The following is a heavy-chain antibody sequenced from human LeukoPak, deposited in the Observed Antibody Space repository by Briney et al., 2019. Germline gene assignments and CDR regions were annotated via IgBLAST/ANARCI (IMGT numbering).Heavy chain of an antibody. CDR1: GGSFSGYY. CDR2: INHSGST. J-gene: IGHJ5*02. D-gene: IGHD3-10*01. CDR3: AREGMKPGWFDP. Sequence: PSETLSLTCAVYGGSFSGYYWSWIRQPPGKGLEWIGEINHSGSTNYNPSLKSRVTISVDTSKNQFSLKLSSVTAADTAVYYCAREGMKPGWFDPWGQGTLVTVSS. V-gene: IGHV4-34*01.